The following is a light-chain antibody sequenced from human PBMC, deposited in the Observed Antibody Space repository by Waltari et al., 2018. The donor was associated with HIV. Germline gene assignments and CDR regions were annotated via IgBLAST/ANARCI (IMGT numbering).Light chain of an antibody. CDR3: QQRSNWPSPT. CDR1: QSVSSS. CDR2: DTS. Sequence: EIVLTQSPATLSLSPGERATLSCRASQSVSSSLAWYQQKPGQAPRLLIYDTSNRATGIPDFTLTISSLEPEDFAVYYCQQRSNWPSPTFGGGTKVDIK. J-gene: IGKJ4*01. V-gene: IGKV3-11*01.